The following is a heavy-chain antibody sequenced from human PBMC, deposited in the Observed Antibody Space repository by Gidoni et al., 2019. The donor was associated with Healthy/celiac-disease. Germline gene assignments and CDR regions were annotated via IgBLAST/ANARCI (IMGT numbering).Heavy chain of an antibody. D-gene: IGHD6-13*01. CDR3: ARSIAAAGTFGRDV. V-gene: IGHV1-69*02. Sequence: QVQLVLSGAEVKKPRSPVQVSCTAAGGTFSSYTIRWVREAPGQGLEWMGRIIPILGIANYAQKCQGRVTITADKSTSTAYMELSSLRSEDTAVYYCARSIAAAGTFGRDVWGQGTTVTVSS. CDR2: IIPILGIA. CDR1: GGTFSSYT. J-gene: IGHJ6*02.